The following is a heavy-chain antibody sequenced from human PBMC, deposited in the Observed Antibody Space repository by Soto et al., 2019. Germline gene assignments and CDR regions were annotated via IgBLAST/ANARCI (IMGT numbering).Heavy chain of an antibody. V-gene: IGHV4-59*01. CDR2: MYYSGST. J-gene: IGHJ5*02. Sequence: QVQLQESGPGLVKPSETLSLTCTVSGGSISNYYWSWIRQPPGKGLEWIGHMYYSGSTNYNPSLKSRVTISVDTSKNQFSLKLSSVTAADTAVYYCAKCGGWPEFDPWGQGILVTVSS. CDR3: AKCGGWPEFDP. D-gene: IGHD2-21*01. CDR1: GGSISNYY.